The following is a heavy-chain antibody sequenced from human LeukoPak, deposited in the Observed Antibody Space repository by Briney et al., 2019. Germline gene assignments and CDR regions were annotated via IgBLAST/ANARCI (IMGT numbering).Heavy chain of an antibody. D-gene: IGHD6-13*01. CDR2: ISSSSSYI. J-gene: IGHJ4*02. Sequence: GGSLRLSCAASGFTFSSYSMNWVRQAPGKGLEWVSSISSSSSYIYCADSVKGRFTISRDNAKNSLYLQMNSLRAEDTAVYYCAREREELDDYWGQGTLVTVSS. V-gene: IGHV3-21*01. CDR3: AREREELDDY. CDR1: GFTFSSYS.